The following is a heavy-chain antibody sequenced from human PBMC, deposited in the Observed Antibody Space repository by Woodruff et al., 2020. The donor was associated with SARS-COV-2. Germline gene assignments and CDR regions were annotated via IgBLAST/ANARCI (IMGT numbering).Heavy chain of an antibody. CDR2: FDPEDGET. J-gene: IGHJ4*02. CDR3: ATDGY. V-gene: IGHV1-24*01. Sequence: MGGFDPEDGETIYAQKFQGRVTMTEDTSTDTAYMELSSLRSEDTAVYYCATDGYWGQGTLVTVSS.